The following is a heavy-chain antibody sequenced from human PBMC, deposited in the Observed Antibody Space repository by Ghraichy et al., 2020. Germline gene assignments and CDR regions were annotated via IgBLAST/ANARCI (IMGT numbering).Heavy chain of an antibody. CDR2: ISSSSSYI. J-gene: IGHJ6*02. Sequence: GGSLRLSCAASGFTFSSYSVNWVRQAPGKGLEWVSSISSSSSYIYYADSVKGRFTISRDNAKNSLYLQMNSLRAEDTAVYYCARDPNYYDSSGQGGMDVWGQGTTVTVSS. V-gene: IGHV3-21*01. CDR3: ARDPNYYDSSGQGGMDV. D-gene: IGHD3-22*01. CDR1: GFTFSSYS.